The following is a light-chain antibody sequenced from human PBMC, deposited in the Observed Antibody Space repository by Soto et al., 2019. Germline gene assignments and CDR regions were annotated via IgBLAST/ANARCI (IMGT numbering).Light chain of an antibody. CDR2: GAS. J-gene: IGKJ4*01. Sequence: EIVLTQSPGTLSLSPGERATLSCRASQSVNSSYLAWYQQKPGQAPRLLIYGASSRATGIPDRFSGSGSGTEFTLTISRLEPEDFAVYYCQQYSSSPLTFGGGTKGEIK. CDR3: QQYSSSPLT. V-gene: IGKV3-20*01. CDR1: QSVNSSY.